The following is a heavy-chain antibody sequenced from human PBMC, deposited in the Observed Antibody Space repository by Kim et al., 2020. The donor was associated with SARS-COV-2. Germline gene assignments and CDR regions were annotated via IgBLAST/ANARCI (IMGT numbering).Heavy chain of an antibody. CDR2: ISWNSGSI. D-gene: IGHD6-19*01. CDR3: AKDVVQLYSSGWYDY. V-gene: IGHV3-9*01. J-gene: IGHJ4*02. Sequence: GGSLRLSCAASGFTFDDYAMHWVRQAPGKGLEWVSGISWNSGSIGYADSVKGRFTISRDNAKNSLYLQMNSLRAEDTALYYCAKDVVQLYSSGWYDYWGQGTLVTVSS. CDR1: GFTFDDYA.